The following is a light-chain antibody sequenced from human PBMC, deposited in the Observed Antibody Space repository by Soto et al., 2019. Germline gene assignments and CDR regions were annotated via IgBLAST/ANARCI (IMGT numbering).Light chain of an antibody. J-gene: IGKJ5*01. CDR1: RAISTN. CDR2: AAS. V-gene: IGKV1-39*01. Sequence: DLPLTHCPSSLSPPVAATATIAFRGTRAISTNLNWYQHKPGKAPSLLIYAASSLDSGVPSRFSGSGSGTDSTLTISSLQPEDFAMYYCQQCYSTARTFGQGTRLEIK. CDR3: QQCYSTART.